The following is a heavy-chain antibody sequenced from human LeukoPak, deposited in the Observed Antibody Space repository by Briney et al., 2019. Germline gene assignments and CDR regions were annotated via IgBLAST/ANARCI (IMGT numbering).Heavy chain of an antibody. D-gene: IGHD5-18*01. CDR1: GFNFSSYG. CDR2: ISFDGSNK. V-gene: IGHV3-30*03. CDR3: ARANGQLWTTPDY. J-gene: IGHJ4*02. Sequence: GRSLRLSCAASGFNFSSYGMHWVRQAPGKGLEWVAVISFDGSNKYYADSVKGRFTISRDNLKNTLYLQMNSLRAEDTAVYYCARANGQLWTTPDYWGQGTLVTISS.